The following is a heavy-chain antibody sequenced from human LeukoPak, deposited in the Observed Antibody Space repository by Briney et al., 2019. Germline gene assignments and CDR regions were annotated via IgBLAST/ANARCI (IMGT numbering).Heavy chain of an antibody. D-gene: IGHD2-2*01. V-gene: IGHV4-34*01. J-gene: IGHJ5*02. CDR3: ARRYCSSTSCFNWFDP. CDR2: INHSGST. CDR1: GGSFSPYY. Sequence: PSETLSLTCAVYGGSFSPYYWSWIRQSPDKGLEWIGEINHSGSTNYNPSLKSRVTISVDTSKNQFSLKLSSVTAADTAVYYCARRYCSSTSCFNWFDPWGQGTLVTVSS.